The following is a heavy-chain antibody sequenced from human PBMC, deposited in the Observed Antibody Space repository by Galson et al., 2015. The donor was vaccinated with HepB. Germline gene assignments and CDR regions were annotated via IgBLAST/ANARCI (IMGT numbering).Heavy chain of an antibody. Sequence: SLRLSCAASGFTFSDSWMTWIRQAPGKGLEWVANMKPDGSAAYYVDSVKGRFTISRDNPKNSVFLQMNSLRAEDTAVYYCAAWGLHNYWGQGTLVTVSS. D-gene: IGHD2-21*02. CDR2: MKPDGSAA. J-gene: IGHJ4*02. V-gene: IGHV3-7*03. CDR3: AAWGLHNY. CDR1: GFTFSDSW.